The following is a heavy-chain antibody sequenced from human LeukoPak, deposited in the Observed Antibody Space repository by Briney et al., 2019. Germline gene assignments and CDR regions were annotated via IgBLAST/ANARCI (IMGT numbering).Heavy chain of an antibody. V-gene: IGHV3-23*01. D-gene: IGHD3-22*01. CDR1: GFTFSSYA. Sequence: TGASLRLSCAASGFTFSSYAMSWVRQAPGKGLEWVSAISGSGGSTYYADSVKGRFTISRDNAKNSLYLQMNSLRAEDTAVYYCARAGSMIVVVITTPADAFDIWGQGTMVTVSS. J-gene: IGHJ3*02. CDR3: ARAGSMIVVVITTPADAFDI. CDR2: ISGSGGST.